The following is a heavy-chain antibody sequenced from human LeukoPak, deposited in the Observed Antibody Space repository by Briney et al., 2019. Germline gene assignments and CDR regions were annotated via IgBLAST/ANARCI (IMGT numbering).Heavy chain of an antibody. CDR1: GSSISSSSYY. CDR3: SRRGVIYYYYYGMDV. Sequence: SETLSLTCTVSGSSISSSSYYWGWIRQPPGKGLEWIGSIYYSGSTYYNPSLKSRVTISVDTSKNQFSLKLSSVTAADTAVYYCSRRGVIYYYYYGMDVWGQGTTVTVSS. J-gene: IGHJ6*02. D-gene: IGHD3-10*01. V-gene: IGHV4-39*01. CDR2: IYYSGST.